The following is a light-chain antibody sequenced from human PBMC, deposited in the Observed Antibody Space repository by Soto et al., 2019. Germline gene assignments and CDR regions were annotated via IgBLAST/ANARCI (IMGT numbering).Light chain of an antibody. J-gene: IGLJ2*01. V-gene: IGLV2-14*01. CDR3: SSYTSTRTHVI. CDR1: ASDVGDYNY. Sequence: QSALTQPASVSGSPGQSITISCTATASDVGDYNYVSWFQRHPGKAPKLMIYDVSNRPSGVSNRFSGSKSGNTASLTISGLQAEDEADYYCSSYTSTRTHVIFGGGTKLTVL. CDR2: DVS.